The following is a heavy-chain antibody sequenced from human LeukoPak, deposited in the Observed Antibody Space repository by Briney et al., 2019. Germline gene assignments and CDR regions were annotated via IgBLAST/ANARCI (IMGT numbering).Heavy chain of an antibody. CDR2: ISFTETTT. V-gene: IGHV3-23*01. CDR3: AKDSLGYWFDP. Sequence: PGASLRLSCAASGFTFNYYAMSWVRQAPGKGLEWVSSISFTETTTYYAESVKGRFTISRDNSKNTLYLQMNSLRAEDTAVYYCAKDSLGYWFDPWGQGTLVTVSS. CDR1: GFTFNYYA. J-gene: IGHJ5*02.